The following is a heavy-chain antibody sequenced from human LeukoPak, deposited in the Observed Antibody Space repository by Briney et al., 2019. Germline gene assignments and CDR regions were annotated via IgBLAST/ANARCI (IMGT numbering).Heavy chain of an antibody. Sequence: PPQTLSLTCTVSGGSTSSNYWRWIRQPAGKGLEWIGRMYTTGETNYNPTLKSRVTISLDTSKKQFSLRLTSVTAADTAVYYCAAGSQSTALIKWGQGTLVTVSS. D-gene: IGHD5-18*01. CDR1: GGSTSSNY. CDR3: AAGSQSTALIK. J-gene: IGHJ4*02. CDR2: MYTTGET. V-gene: IGHV4-4*07.